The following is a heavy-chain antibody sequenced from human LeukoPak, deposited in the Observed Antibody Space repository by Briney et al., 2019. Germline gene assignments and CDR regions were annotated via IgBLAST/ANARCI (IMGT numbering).Heavy chain of an antibody. CDR1: GFTFSSYG. D-gene: IGHD3-22*01. CDR3: ARATMDYYDSSGYTPLDY. Sequence: GGSLRLSCAASGFTFSSYGMHWVRQAPGKGLEWVAVISYDGSNKYYADSVKGRFTISRDNSKNTLYLQMNSLRAEDTAVYYCARATMDYYDSSGYTPLDYWGQGTLVTVSS. CDR2: ISYDGSNK. J-gene: IGHJ4*02. V-gene: IGHV3-30*03.